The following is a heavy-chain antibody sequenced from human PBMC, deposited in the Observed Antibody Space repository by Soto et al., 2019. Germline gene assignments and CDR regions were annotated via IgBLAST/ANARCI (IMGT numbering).Heavy chain of an antibody. V-gene: IGHV3-49*03. CDR2: IRSKAYGGTT. CDR1: GFTFGDYA. J-gene: IGHJ4*02. Sequence: GGSLRLSCTASGFTFGDYAMSWFRQAPGKGLEWVGFIRSKAYGGTTEYAASVKGRFTISRDDSKSIAYLQMNSLKTEDTAVYYCTRAPGIAAAYYFDYWGQGTLFTVSS. CDR3: TRAPGIAAAYYFDY. D-gene: IGHD6-13*01.